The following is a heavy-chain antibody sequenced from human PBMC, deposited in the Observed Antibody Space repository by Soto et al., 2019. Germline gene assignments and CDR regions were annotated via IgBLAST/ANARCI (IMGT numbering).Heavy chain of an antibody. D-gene: IGHD6-19*01. J-gene: IGHJ4*02. V-gene: IGHV6-1*01. CDR3: ARELRPGYSSGWPYYFDY. CDR2: TYYRSKWYN. CDR1: GDSVSSNSAA. Sequence: SQTLSLTCAISGDSVSSNSAAWNWIRQSPSRGLEWLGRTYYRSKWYNDYAVSVKSRITINPDTSKNQFSLQLNSVTPEDTAVYYCARELRPGYSSGWPYYFDYWGQGTLVTVSS.